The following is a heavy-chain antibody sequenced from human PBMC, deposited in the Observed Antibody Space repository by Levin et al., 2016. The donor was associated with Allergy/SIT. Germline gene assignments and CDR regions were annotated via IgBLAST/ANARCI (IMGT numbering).Heavy chain of an antibody. CDR3: ARDGNWNDPINWFDP. D-gene: IGHD1-1*01. CDR2: INPNSGGT. J-gene: IGHJ5*02. Sequence: ASVKVSCKASGYTFTGYYMHWVRQAPGQGLEWMGWINPNSGGTNYAQKFQGRVTMTRDTSISTAYMELSRLRSDDTAVYYCARDGNWNDPINWFDPWGQGTLVTVSS. V-gene: IGHV1-2*02. CDR1: GYTFTGYY.